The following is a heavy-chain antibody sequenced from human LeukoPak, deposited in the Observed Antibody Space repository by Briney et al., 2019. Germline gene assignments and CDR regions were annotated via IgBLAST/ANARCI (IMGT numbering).Heavy chain of an antibody. CDR1: GASIFNYY. D-gene: IGHD5-24*01. CDR2: VHHSGRT. J-gene: IGHJ1*01. V-gene: IGHV4-59*01. Sequence: SETLSLTCNVSGASIFNYYWSWIRQAPGKGLEWIGYVHHSGRTNSNPSLGSRVTMSVDTSTSQLSLNLTSVTTADTAVYFCARDLRATYWGQGTLVFVSS. CDR3: ARDLRATY.